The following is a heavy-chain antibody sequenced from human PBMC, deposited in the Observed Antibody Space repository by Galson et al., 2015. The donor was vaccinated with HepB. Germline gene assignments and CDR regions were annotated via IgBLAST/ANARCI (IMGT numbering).Heavy chain of an antibody. V-gene: IGHV3-30*18. CDR3: AKGGEQWLVEGDYWYFDL. D-gene: IGHD6-19*01. CDR1: GFTFSSYG. CDR2: ISYDGSNK. Sequence: SLRLSCAASGFTFSSYGMHWVRQAPGKGLEWVAVISYDGSNKYYADSVKGRFTISRDNSKNTLYLQMNSLRAEDTAVYYCAKGGEQWLVEGDYWYFDLWGRGTLVTVSS. J-gene: IGHJ2*01.